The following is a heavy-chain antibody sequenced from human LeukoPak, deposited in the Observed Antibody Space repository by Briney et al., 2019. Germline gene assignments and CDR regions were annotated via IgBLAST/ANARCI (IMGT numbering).Heavy chain of an antibody. CDR3: ARGADGVSSNSRGWFDP. V-gene: IGHV3-21*01. J-gene: IGHJ5*02. CDR2: ISTSSSYI. Sequence: KSGGSLRLSCAASGSTFSTYWMSWVRQAPGKGLEWVSSISTSSSYIYYADSVKGRFTISRDNARNSLYLQMNTLRAEDTAVYSCARGADGVSSNSRGWFDPWGQGTLVTVSS. D-gene: IGHD2-15*01. CDR1: GSTFSTYW.